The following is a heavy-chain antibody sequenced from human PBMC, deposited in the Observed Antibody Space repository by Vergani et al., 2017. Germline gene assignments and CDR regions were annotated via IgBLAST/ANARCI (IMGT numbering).Heavy chain of an antibody. CDR3: ARRIAVVRPSSMTAFDY. D-gene: IGHD6-19*01. CDR1: GDSISTSSYA. Sequence: QMQLQESGPGLVKPSETLSLSCTVSGDSISTSSYAWGWIRQPPGKTLEWIGTVFYGGRTSYNPSLKSRVTLCLDTSKKQISLHLTSVTAADTAVYYWARRIAVVRPSSMTAFDYWGEGALVTVSS. CDR2: VFYGGRT. V-gene: IGHV4-39*01. J-gene: IGHJ4*02.